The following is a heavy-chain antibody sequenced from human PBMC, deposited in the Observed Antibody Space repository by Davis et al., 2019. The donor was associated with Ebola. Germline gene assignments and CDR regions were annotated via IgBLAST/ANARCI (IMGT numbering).Heavy chain of an antibody. D-gene: IGHD6-19*01. V-gene: IGHV1-18*04. J-gene: IGHJ4*02. CDR1: GYTFTSYY. CDR3: ARDRGYSSGWYSDY. Sequence: ASVKVSCKASGYTFTSYYMHWVRQAPGQGLEWMGWISAYNGNTNYAQKLQGRVTMTTDTSTSTAYMELRSLRSDDTAVYYCARDRGYSSGWYSDYWGQGTLVTVSS. CDR2: ISAYNGNT.